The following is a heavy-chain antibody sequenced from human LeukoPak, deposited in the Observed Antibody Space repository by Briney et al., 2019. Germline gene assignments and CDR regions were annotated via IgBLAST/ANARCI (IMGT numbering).Heavy chain of an antibody. V-gene: IGHV3-21*01. J-gene: IGHJ4*02. CDR2: ISSSSSYI. CDR3: ARDLFPYCSGGSCSPATLGY. D-gene: IGHD2-15*01. Sequence: NPGGSLRLXCAASGFTFSSYSMNWVRQAPGKGLEWVSSISSSSSYIYYADSVKGRFTISRDNAKNSLYLQMNSLRAEDTAVYYCARDLFPYCSGGSCSPATLGYWGQGTLVTVSS. CDR1: GFTFSSYS.